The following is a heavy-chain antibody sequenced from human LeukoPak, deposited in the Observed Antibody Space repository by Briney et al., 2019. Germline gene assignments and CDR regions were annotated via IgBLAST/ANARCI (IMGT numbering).Heavy chain of an antibody. CDR2: MYYSGST. J-gene: IGHJ4*02. Sequence: KPSETLSLTCTVSGGSISNAAYHWGWIRQPPGKGLEWIGYMYYSGSTNYNPSLKSRVTISVDTSKNQFSLNLNSVTAADTAVYYCAAEHCTSSSCSFDYWGQGTLVTVSS. CDR1: GGSISNAAYH. CDR3: AAEHCTSSSCSFDY. V-gene: IGHV4-61*08. D-gene: IGHD2-2*01.